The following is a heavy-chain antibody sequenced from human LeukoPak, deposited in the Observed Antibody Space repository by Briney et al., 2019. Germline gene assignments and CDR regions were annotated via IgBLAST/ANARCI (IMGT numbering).Heavy chain of an antibody. CDR2: ISYDGSNK. CDR3: AGITVTPY. J-gene: IGHJ4*02. D-gene: IGHD3-22*01. Sequence: GGSLRLSCAASGFTFSSYAMHWVRQAPGKGLEWVAVISYDGSNKYYADSVKGRFTISRDNAKNSLYLQMNSLRAEDTAVYYCAGITVTPYWGQGTLVTVSS. V-gene: IGHV3-30-3*01. CDR1: GFTFSSYA.